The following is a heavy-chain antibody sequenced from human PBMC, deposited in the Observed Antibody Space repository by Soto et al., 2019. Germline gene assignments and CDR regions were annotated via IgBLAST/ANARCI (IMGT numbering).Heavy chain of an antibody. CDR2: ISYDGSNK. CDR1: GFTFSNYG. Sequence: GGSLRLSCAASGFTFSNYGMHWLRQAPGKGLEWVAVISYDGSNKYYADSVKGRFTISRDNSKNTLYLQMNSLRAEDTAVYCCAKDWNYLDYWGQGTLVTV. V-gene: IGHV3-30*18. D-gene: IGHD1-1*01. CDR3: AKDWNYLDY. J-gene: IGHJ4*02.